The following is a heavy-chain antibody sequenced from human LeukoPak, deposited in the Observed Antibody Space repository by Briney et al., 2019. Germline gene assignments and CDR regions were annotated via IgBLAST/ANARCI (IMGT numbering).Heavy chain of an antibody. CDR2: IYPSDSNT. D-gene: IGHD1-1*01. V-gene: IGHV5-51*01. CDR1: GYTFTNYW. J-gene: IGHJ4*02. CDR3: ARLIQRAAYY. Sequence: GESLKISGKGAGYTFTNYWIGWVRQMPGKGLEWIGIIYPSDSNTRYSPSFQSQVTSSVDKSINTAYLQWSSLKASDTAMYYCARLIQRAAYYWGQGALVTVSS.